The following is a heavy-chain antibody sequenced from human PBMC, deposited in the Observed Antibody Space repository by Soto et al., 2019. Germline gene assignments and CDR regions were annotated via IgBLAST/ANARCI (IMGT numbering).Heavy chain of an antibody. Sequence: GGSLRLSCAASGFTFSSYAMSWVRQAPGKGLEWVSAISGSGGSTYYADSVKGRFTISRDNSKNTLYLQMNSLRAEDTAVYYCAKVGRSDIVVVTAIPSYWGQGTLVTVSS. J-gene: IGHJ4*02. D-gene: IGHD2-21*02. CDR3: AKVGRSDIVVVTAIPSY. CDR2: ISGSGGST. CDR1: GFTFSSYA. V-gene: IGHV3-23*01.